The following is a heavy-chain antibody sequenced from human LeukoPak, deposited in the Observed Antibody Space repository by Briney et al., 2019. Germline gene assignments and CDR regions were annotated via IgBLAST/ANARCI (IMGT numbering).Heavy chain of an antibody. CDR3: ARRVAGAATIYYYYYMDV. Sequence: PSETLSLTCTVSGGSISSGGYYWSWIRQHPGKGLEWIGYIYYSGSTYYNPSLKSRVTISVDTSKNQFSLKLSSVTAADTAVYYCARRVAGAATIYYYYYMDVWGKGTTVTVSS. V-gene: IGHV4-31*03. CDR1: GGSISSGGYY. D-gene: IGHD2-15*01. CDR2: IYYSGST. J-gene: IGHJ6*03.